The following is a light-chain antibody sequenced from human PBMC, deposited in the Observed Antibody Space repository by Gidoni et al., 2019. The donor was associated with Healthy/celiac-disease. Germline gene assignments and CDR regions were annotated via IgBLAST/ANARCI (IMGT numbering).Light chain of an antibody. V-gene: IGKV3-20*01. Sequence: IVLTQSTGTLSLSPGERATLSCRASQSVSSSYLAWYQQKPGQAPRLLIYGASSRATGIPDRFSGSGSGTDCTLTISRLEPEDFAVYYCQQYGSSPYTFGQGTKLEIK. J-gene: IGKJ2*01. CDR3: QQYGSSPYT. CDR1: QSVSSSY. CDR2: GAS.